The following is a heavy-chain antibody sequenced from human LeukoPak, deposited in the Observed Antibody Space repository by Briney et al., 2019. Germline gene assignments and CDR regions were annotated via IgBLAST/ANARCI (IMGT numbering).Heavy chain of an antibody. Sequence: GGSLRLSCVASGFTFSTYWMSWVRQAPGKGLEWVANIKQDGSEKYYVDSVKGRFTISRDNAKNSLYLQMNSLRAEDTAMYYCARDSAGNDYWGQGTLVTLS. CDR2: IKQDGSEK. V-gene: IGHV3-7*01. CDR3: ARDSAGNDY. J-gene: IGHJ4*02. CDR1: GFTFSTYW. D-gene: IGHD6-13*01.